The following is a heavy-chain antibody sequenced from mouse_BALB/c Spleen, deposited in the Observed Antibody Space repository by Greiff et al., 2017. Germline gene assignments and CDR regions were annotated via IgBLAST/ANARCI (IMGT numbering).Heavy chain of an antibody. V-gene: IGHV1-69*01. Sequence: VQLQQPGAELVMPGASVKMSCKASGYTFTDYWMHWVKQRPGQGLEWIGAIDTSDSYTSYNQKFKGKATLTVDESSSTAYMQLSSLTSEDSAVYYCARFHYRTGAYWGQGTLVTVSA. J-gene: IGHJ3*01. CDR2: IDTSDSYT. CDR3: ARFHYRTGAY. D-gene: IGHD1-1*01. CDR1: GYTFTDYW.